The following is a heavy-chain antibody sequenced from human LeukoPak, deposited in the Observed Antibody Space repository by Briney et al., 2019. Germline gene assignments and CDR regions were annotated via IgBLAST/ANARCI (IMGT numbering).Heavy chain of an antibody. CDR2: IYPADSDI. J-gene: IGHJ4*02. D-gene: IGHD2-15*01. Sequence: GESLQISCQGSGYSINNYWIGWVRQMPGKGLEWMGIIYPADSDIRYSPSFQGQVTISADKSISTAYLQWSSLKASDTAMYYCARLSGRVVCSAGSCYIDSWGQGTLVTVSS. CDR3: ARLSGRVVCSAGSCYIDS. CDR1: GYSINNYW. V-gene: IGHV5-51*01.